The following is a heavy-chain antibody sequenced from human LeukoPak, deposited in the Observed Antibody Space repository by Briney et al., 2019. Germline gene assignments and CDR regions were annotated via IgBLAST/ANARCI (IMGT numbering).Heavy chain of an antibody. CDR1: GFTFSIYG. Sequence: GGSLRLSCAASGFTFSIYGMHWVRQAPGKGLEWVAVIWSDGSTKSYADSVRGRFTISRDNSKNTLYLQMNSLRDEDTAVYYCARDYGDYFPGGYYFDYWGQGTLVTVSS. CDR3: ARDYGDYFPGGYYFDY. CDR2: IWSDGSTK. D-gene: IGHD4-17*01. V-gene: IGHV3-33*01. J-gene: IGHJ4*02.